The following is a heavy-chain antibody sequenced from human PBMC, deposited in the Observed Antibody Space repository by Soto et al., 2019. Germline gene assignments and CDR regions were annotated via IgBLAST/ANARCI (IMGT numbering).Heavy chain of an antibody. Sequence: QVQLVESGGGLVKPGGSLRLSCAASGFTFNDYYMTWIRQAPGKGLEWVAVISYDGSNKYYADSVKGRFTISRDNSKNTLYLQMNSLRAEDTAVYYCAKEMYQLLPFDYWGQGTLVTVSS. V-gene: IGHV3-30*18. CDR1: GFTFNDYY. CDR2: ISYDGSNK. J-gene: IGHJ4*02. CDR3: AKEMYQLLPFDY. D-gene: IGHD2-2*01.